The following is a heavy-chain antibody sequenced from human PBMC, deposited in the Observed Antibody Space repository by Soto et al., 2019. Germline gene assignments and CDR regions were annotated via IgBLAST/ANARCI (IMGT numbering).Heavy chain of an antibody. J-gene: IGHJ6*02. CDR2: IVPIFGTT. Sequence: QVQLLQSGAEVKKPGSSVKVSCTVSGGIFRRYAISWVRQAPGQGLEWLGGIVPIFGTTNYAQKFQGRVTITADESTSTAYMDLSSLRSDDTAVYYCARPDEGSYSSNHHYYYALDDWGQGTTVTVSS. CDR3: ARPDEGSYSSNHHYYYALDD. CDR1: GGIFRRYA. V-gene: IGHV1-69*01. D-gene: IGHD3-16*01.